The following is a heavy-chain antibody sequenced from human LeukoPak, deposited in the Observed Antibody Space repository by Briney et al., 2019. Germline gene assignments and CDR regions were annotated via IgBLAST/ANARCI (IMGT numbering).Heavy chain of an antibody. CDR1: GGSISSYY. CDR2: IYYSGST. CDR3: ARVSGDCSGGSCYDYYYMDV. V-gene: IGHV4-59*01. J-gene: IGHJ6*03. Sequence: ASETLSLTCTVSGGSISSYYWSWIRQPPGKGLEWIGYIYYSGSTNYNPSLKSRVTISVDTSKNQFSLKLSSVTAADTAVYYCARVSGDCSGGSCYDYYYMDVWGKGTTVTVSS. D-gene: IGHD2-15*01.